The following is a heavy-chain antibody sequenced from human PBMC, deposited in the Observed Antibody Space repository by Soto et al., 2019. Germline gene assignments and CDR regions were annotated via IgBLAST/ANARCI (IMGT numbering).Heavy chain of an antibody. J-gene: IGHJ4*02. Sequence: PGGSLRLSCAASGFTFSSYAMSWVRQAPGKGLEWVSAISGSGGSTYYADSVKGRFTISRDNSKHTLYLQMNSLRAKDTAVYYCATHPLLSPLPHFDYWGQGTLVTVSS. V-gene: IGHV3-23*01. CDR1: GFTFSSYA. D-gene: IGHD3-16*02. CDR2: ISGSGGST. CDR3: ATHPLLSPLPHFDY.